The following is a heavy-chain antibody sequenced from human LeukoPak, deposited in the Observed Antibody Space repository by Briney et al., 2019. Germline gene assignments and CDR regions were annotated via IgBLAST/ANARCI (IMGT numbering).Heavy chain of an antibody. CDR1: GGSFSGYY. CDR2: INHSGST. Sequence: ETSETLSLTCAGYGGSFSGYYWSWIRQPPGKGLEWIGEINHSGSTNYNPSLKSRVTISVDTSKNQFSLKLSSVTAADTAVYYCAGTPYYDTLTGYYMEGLDYWGQGTLVTVSS. D-gene: IGHD3-9*01. V-gene: IGHV4-34*01. J-gene: IGHJ4*02. CDR3: AGTPYYDTLTGYYMEGLDY.